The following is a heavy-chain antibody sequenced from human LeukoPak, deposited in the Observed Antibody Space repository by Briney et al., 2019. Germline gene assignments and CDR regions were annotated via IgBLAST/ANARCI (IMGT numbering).Heavy chain of an antibody. V-gene: IGHV3-30*02. CDR3: ARGFHSDTMVRGVIR. CDR2: IRYDGSNK. D-gene: IGHD3-10*01. Sequence: GGSLRLSCAASGFTFSSYVMHWVRQAPGKGLEWVAFIRYDGSNKYYADSVKGRFTISRDNAKNTLYLQMNSLRAEDTAVYYCARGFHSDTMVRGVIRWGQGTLVTVSS. CDR1: GFTFSSYV. J-gene: IGHJ4*02.